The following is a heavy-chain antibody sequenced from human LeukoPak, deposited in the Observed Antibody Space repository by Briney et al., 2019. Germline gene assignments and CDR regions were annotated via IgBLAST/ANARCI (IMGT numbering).Heavy chain of an antibody. CDR3: AKDLERLSVDTAMVFVF. CDR1: GFTFSSYD. V-gene: IGHV3-30*02. Sequence: GGAVRLSCAASGFTFSSYDMHWVRQAPGKGLEWVAFIRYDGSNKYYADSVKGRFTITRDNSKNTLYLQMNSLRAEDTAVYYCAKDLERLSVDTAMVFVFWGQGTLVTVSS. CDR2: IRYDGSNK. J-gene: IGHJ4*02. D-gene: IGHD5-18*01.